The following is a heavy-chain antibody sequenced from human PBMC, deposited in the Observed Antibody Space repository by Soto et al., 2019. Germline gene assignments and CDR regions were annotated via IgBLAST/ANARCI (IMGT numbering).Heavy chain of an antibody. CDR3: AKDYYDYIWGSYRYTEGLNTKLDY. Sequence: EVQLLESGGGLVQPGGSLRLSCAASGFTFSSYAMSWVRQAPGKGLEWVSAISGSGGSTYYADSVKGRFTISRDNSKNTLYLQMNSLRAEDTAVYYCAKDYYDYIWGSYRYTEGLNTKLDYWGQGTLVTVSS. V-gene: IGHV3-23*01. CDR2: ISGSGGST. CDR1: GFTFSSYA. D-gene: IGHD3-16*02. J-gene: IGHJ4*02.